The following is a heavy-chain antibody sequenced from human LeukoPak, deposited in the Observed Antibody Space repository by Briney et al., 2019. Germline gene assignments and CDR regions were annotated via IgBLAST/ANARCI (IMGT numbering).Heavy chain of an antibody. D-gene: IGHD3-10*01. V-gene: IGHV3-30-3*01. J-gene: IGHJ4*02. CDR3: ARDGGY. CDR2: VSYDGINT. CDR1: GFIFSSYA. Sequence: PGGSLRLSCEASGFIFSSYAMHWVRQAPGKGLEWVAVVSYDGINTYSADSVKGRFTISRDNSKNTLYLQMNSLRAEDTAVYYCARDGGYWGQGTLVTVSS.